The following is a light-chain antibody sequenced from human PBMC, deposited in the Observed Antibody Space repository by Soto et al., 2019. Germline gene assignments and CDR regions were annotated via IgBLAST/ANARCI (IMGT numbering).Light chain of an antibody. Sequence: QSALTQPPSVSGSPGQSVTISCTGTASDVDSYNSVSWYQQSPGAAPKLMIYDVRFRPSGVPDRFSASRSGNVASLTISGLQAEDEATYYCCLYTTISASWLFGGGTKLTVL. V-gene: IGLV2-18*01. CDR3: CLYTTISASWL. CDR2: DVR. CDR1: ASDVDSYNS. J-gene: IGLJ3*02.